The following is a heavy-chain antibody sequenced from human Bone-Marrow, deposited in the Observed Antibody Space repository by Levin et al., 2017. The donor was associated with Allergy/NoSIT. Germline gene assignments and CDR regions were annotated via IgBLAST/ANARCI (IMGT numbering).Heavy chain of an antibody. CDR2: IKKDGSEI. V-gene: IGHV3-7*01. CDR1: GFTFNNYW. Sequence: GSLRLSCAASGFTFNNYWMAWVRQAPGKGLEWVANIKKDGSEILYLDSVRGRFSISRDNANNLLYLQMNSLRAEDTAVYYCTTDIYSNFDYWGQGTLVTVSS. D-gene: IGHD1-26*01. CDR3: TTDIYSNFDY. J-gene: IGHJ4*02.